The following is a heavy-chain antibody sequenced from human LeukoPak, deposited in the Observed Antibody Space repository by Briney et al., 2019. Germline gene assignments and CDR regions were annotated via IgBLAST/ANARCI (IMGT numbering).Heavy chain of an antibody. CDR3: ARAEGYCTNGVCYAYGP. Sequence: GASVKVSCKASGGTFSSYAISWVRQAPGQGLEWMGGIIPIFGTANYAQKFQGRVTITADESTSTAYMELSSLRSEDTAVYYCARAEGYCTNGVCYAYGPWGQGTLVTVSS. V-gene: IGHV1-69*13. CDR2: IIPIFGTA. D-gene: IGHD2-8*01. CDR1: GGTFSSYA. J-gene: IGHJ5*02.